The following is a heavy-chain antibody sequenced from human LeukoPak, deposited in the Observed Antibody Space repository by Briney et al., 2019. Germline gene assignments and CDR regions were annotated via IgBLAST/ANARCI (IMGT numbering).Heavy chain of an antibody. CDR1: GGTFSSYA. J-gene: IGHJ4*02. V-gene: IGHV1-69*05. CDR2: IIPIFGTA. CDR3: ARAHSSSWYQEYFDY. D-gene: IGHD6-13*01. Sequence: ASVKVSCKASGGTFSSYAISWVRQAPGQGHEWMGRIIPIFGTANYAQKFQGRVTITTDESTSTAYMELSSLRSEDTAVYYCARAHSSSWYQEYFDYWGQGTLVTVSS.